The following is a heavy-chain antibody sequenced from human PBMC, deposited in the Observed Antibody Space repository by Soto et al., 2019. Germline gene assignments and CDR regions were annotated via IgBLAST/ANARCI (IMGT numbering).Heavy chain of an antibody. J-gene: IGHJ4*02. V-gene: IGHV4-4*02. CDR1: GGSVSETW. D-gene: IGHD2-15*01. CDR2: MYHNGES. Sequence: PSETLSLTCTVSGGSVSETWWSWVRQTPGKGLEWIGEMYHNGESFSNPSLRSRVTMSVDRSKNQLSLELRSVTVADTARYYCARAWRWYLDYWGQGTLVTVSS. CDR3: ARAWRWYLDY.